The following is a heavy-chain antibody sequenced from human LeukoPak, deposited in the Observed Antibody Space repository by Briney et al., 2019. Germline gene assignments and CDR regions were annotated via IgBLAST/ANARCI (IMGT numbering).Heavy chain of an antibody. J-gene: IGHJ6*04. CDR3: ARGGILYSLDV. Sequence: KPSETLSLTCAVYGGSFSGYYWSWIRQPPGKGLEWIGYIYYSGSTNYNPSLKSRVSISVDTSKNQFSLKLSSVTAADTAVYYCARGGILYSLDVWGKGTTVTVSS. V-gene: IGHV4-59*08. D-gene: IGHD2-15*01. CDR2: IYYSGST. CDR1: GGSFSGYY.